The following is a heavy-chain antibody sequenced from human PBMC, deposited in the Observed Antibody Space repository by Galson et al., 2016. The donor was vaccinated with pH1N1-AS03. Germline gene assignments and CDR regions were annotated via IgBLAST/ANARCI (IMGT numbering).Heavy chain of an antibody. CDR1: GYTFPNFG. Sequence: SVKVSCKASGYTFPNFGMSWVRQAPGQGLEWMGWIGPYNGNTQYAQRLEGRVTMTTDTSTNTAYLELRSLTYDDTAVYYCARAAPFDPWGHGTLVIVSS. CDR2: IGPYNGNT. J-gene: IGHJ5*02. CDR3: ARAAPFDP. V-gene: IGHV1-18*04. D-gene: IGHD2-15*01.